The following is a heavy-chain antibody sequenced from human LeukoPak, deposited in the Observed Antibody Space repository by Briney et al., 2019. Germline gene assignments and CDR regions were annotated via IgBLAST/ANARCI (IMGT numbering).Heavy chain of an antibody. CDR2: LYPSGSS. Sequence: PSETLSLTCTVSGASISPYYWNWIRQPAGKGLEWIGRLYPSGSSDYNPSLKSRVTMSVDTSRNQFSLRVTSVTAADTAIYCARDLSGSLYFDYWGQGTLVTVSS. D-gene: IGHD3-10*01. J-gene: IGHJ4*02. CDR1: GASISPYY. V-gene: IGHV4-4*07. CDR3: ARDLSGSLYFDY.